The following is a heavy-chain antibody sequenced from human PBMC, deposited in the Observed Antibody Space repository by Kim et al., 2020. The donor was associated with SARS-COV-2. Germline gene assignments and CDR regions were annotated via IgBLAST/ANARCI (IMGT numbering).Heavy chain of an antibody. CDR2: IWFDGSNK. J-gene: IGHJ6*02. CDR3: AKVLWDAAMVNYYYYGMDV. CDR1: GFSFSRYA. D-gene: IGHD5-18*01. V-gene: IGHV3-30*02. Sequence: GGSLRLSCAASGFSFSRYAMHWVRQAPGKGLEWVAFIWFDGSNKDYADSVKGRFTISRDNSKNTLYLQINSLRAEVTAVYYCAKVLWDAAMVNYYYYGMDVWGQGTTVTVSS.